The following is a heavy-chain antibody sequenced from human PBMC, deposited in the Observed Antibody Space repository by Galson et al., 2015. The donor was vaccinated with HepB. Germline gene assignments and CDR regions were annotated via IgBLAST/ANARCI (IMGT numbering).Heavy chain of an antibody. CDR2: IDIRSIT. Sequence: SLRLSCAASGFTFSSHTMSWVRQAPGKGLEWISYIDIRSITYYADSVKGRLTISRDNAKNSLYLQMNSLRDEDTAMYYCARGSYGGNSASDYWGQGTLVAVSS. CDR1: GFTFSSHT. J-gene: IGHJ4*02. CDR3: ARGSYGGNSASDY. D-gene: IGHD4-23*01. V-gene: IGHV3-48*02.